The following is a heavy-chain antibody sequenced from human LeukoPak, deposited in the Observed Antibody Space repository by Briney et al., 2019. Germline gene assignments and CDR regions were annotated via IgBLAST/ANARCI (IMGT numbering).Heavy chain of an antibody. CDR2: IYYSGST. CDR1: GGSISSYY. J-gene: IGHJ4*02. V-gene: IGHV4-59*01. CDR3: ARFGTAAAVN. D-gene: IGHD6-13*01. Sequence: PSETLSLTCTVSGGSISSYYWSWIRQPPGKGLEWIGYIYYSGSTNYNPSLKSRVTISVDTSKNQFSLKLSSVTAADTAVYYCARFGTAAAVNWGQGTLVTVS.